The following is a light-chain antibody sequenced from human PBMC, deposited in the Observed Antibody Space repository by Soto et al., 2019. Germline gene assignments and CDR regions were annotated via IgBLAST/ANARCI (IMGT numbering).Light chain of an antibody. CDR3: SSYTSSSTYV. V-gene: IGLV2-14*01. CDR2: DVS. Sequence: QSALTQPASVSGSPGQSITISCTGTRSDVGGYNYVSWYQQHPGKAPKLMIYDVSNRPSGVSNRFSGSKSGNTASLTISGLQAEDEADYYCSSYTSSSTYVFGTGTKVTV. J-gene: IGLJ1*01. CDR1: RSDVGGYNY.